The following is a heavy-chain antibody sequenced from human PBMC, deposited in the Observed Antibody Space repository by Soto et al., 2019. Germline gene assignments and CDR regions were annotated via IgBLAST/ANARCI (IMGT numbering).Heavy chain of an antibody. CDR1: GFTFSSYG. Sequence: GGSLRLSCAASGFTFSSYGMHWVRQAPGKGLERVAVISYDGSNKYYADSVKGRFTISRDNSNNTLYLLMNSLRSEDTAVYYFAKVSGGIPDIFGYRGRGSRGTVAS. D-gene: IGHD1-20*01. J-gene: IGHJ4*03. CDR2: ISYDGSNK. V-gene: IGHV3-30*18. CDR3: AKVSGGIPDIFGY.